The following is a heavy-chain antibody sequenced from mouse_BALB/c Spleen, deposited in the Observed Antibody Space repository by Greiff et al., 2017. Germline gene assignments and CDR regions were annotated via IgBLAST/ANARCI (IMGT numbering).Heavy chain of an antibody. CDR3: ARRNYDGYSFDY. CDR1: GYTFTDYN. Sequence: EVQRVESGPELVKPGASVKISCKASGYTFTDYNMHWVKQSHGKSLEWIGYIYPYNGGTGYNQKFKSKATLTVDNSSSTAYMELRSLTSEDSAVYYCARRNYDGYSFDYWGQGTTLTVSS. V-gene: IGHV1S29*02. D-gene: IGHD2-3*01. J-gene: IGHJ2*01. CDR2: IYPYNGGT.